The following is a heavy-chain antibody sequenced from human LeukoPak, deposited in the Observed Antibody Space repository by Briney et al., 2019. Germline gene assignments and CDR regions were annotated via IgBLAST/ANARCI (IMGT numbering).Heavy chain of an antibody. CDR3: ARVWWDADAFDI. CDR1: GGSISSYY. J-gene: IGHJ3*02. CDR2: IYTSGST. Sequence: SETLSLTCTVSGGSISSYYWSWIRQPAGKGLEWIGRIYTSGSTNYNPSLKSRVTISVDKSKNQFSLKLSSVTAADTAAYYCARVWWDADAFDIWGQGTMVTVSS. D-gene: IGHD2-8*02. V-gene: IGHV4-4*07.